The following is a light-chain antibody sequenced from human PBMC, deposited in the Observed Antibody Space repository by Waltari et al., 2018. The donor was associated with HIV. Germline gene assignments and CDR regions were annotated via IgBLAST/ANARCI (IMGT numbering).Light chain of an antibody. V-gene: IGLV7-46*01. Sequence: QAVVTQEPSLTVSPGGTVTLTCGSTTGAVTSGHYPYWFQQKPGQAPRTLIEDTSTGHSWTPARFSGSLRGGRAALTLSGAQPEDEAEYNSLISYGGARPPVVFGGGTRLTVL. CDR3: LISYGGARPPVV. J-gene: IGLJ2*01. CDR1: TGAVTSGHY. CDR2: DTS.